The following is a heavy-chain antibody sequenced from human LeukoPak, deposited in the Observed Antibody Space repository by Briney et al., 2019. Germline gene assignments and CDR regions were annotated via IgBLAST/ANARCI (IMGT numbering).Heavy chain of an antibody. Sequence: PGGALRLSCAASGFTIGPYAMYWVRQGPGGGVEGVSVIKADGTGTFYADSVRGRFTTSRDNSKNSLYLQMNSLTSEGTALYYCATWAFYHNLDVWGQGTTVIVSS. CDR2: IKADGTGT. V-gene: IGHV3-43*02. CDR3: ATWAFYHNLDV. CDR1: GFTIGPYA. D-gene: IGHD2/OR15-2a*01. J-gene: IGHJ6*02.